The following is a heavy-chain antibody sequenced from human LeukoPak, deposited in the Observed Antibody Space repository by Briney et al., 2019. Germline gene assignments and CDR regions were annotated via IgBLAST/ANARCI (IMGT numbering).Heavy chain of an antibody. D-gene: IGHD3-10*01. CDR1: GFTFSSYA. J-gene: IGHJ4*02. Sequence: GGSLRLSCAASGFTFSSYAMSWVRQAPGKGLEWVSAISGSGGRTYYADSVNGRFTISRDNSKNTLYMQMISLRAEDTAVYYCAKPMHGSGSYYEPGYWGQGTLVTVSS. V-gene: IGHV3-23*01. CDR2: ISGSGGRT. CDR3: AKPMHGSGSYYEPGY.